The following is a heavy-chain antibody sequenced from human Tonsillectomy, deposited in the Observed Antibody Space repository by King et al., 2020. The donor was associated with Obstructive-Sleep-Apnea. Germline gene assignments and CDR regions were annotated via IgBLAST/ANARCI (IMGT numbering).Heavy chain of an antibody. D-gene: IGHD2-2*01. CDR2: ISYDGSNK. CDR1: GFTFSSYA. Sequence: VQLVESGGGVVQPGRSLRLSCAASGFTFSSYAMHWVRQAPGKGLEWVAVISYDGSNKYYADSVKGRFTISRDNSKNTLYLQMNRLRAEDTAVYYCATDIVVVPAAMEDAFDIWGQGTMVTVSS. V-gene: IGHV3-30-3*01. J-gene: IGHJ3*02. CDR3: ATDIVVVPAAMEDAFDI.